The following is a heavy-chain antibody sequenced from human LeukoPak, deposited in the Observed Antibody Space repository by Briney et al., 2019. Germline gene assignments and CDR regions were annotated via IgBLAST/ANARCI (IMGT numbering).Heavy chain of an antibody. J-gene: IGHJ4*02. CDR1: GFTFSNAW. Sequence: PGGSLRLSCTASGFTFSNAWMNWVRQAPGKGLEWVGRIKTKGEGETTGFAAPVKGRFTMSRDDSKNTLYLQMNSLKTEDTAMYYCTSRVATTNDYWGQGTLVTVSS. D-gene: IGHD1-14*01. CDR3: TSRVATTNDY. V-gene: IGHV3-15*01. CDR2: IKTKGEGETT.